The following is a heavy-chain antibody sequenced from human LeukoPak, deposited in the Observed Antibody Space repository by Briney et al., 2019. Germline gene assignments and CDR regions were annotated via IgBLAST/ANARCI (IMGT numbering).Heavy chain of an antibody. CDR3: ARDLAVAGTNVDWFDP. CDR1: GYTVTSYA. D-gene: IGHD6-19*01. Sequence: ASVKVSCKASGYTVTSYAMHWVRQAPGQRLEWMGWINAGNGNTKYSQKFQGRVTITRDTSASTAYMELSSLRSEDTAVYYCARDLAVAGTNVDWFDPWGQGTLVTVSS. CDR2: INAGNGNT. J-gene: IGHJ5*02. V-gene: IGHV1-3*01.